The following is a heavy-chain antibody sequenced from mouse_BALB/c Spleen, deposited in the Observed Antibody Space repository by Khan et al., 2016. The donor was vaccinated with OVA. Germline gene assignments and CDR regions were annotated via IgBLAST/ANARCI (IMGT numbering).Heavy chain of an antibody. J-gene: IGHJ4*01. CDR1: GFSLTDYG. V-gene: IGHV2-6-5*01. Sequence: VELVESGPGLVAPSQSLSITCTVSGFSLTDYGVSWIRQPPGKGLEWLGVIWGGGSTYYNSALRSKLTIRKDNSKSQVFLKMNSLQTDDTAMYHCAKGVWSYYFALDYWGQGTSVTVSS. CDR2: IWGGGST. CDR3: AKGVWSYYFALDY. D-gene: IGHD2-10*02.